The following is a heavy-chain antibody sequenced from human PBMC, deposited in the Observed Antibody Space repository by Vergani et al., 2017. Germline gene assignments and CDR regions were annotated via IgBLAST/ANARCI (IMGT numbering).Heavy chain of an antibody. CDR2: IVVGSGNT. CDR1: GFTFTSSA. V-gene: IGHV1-58*01. J-gene: IGHJ4*02. CDR3: AASLSVAGPLN. Sequence: QMQLVQSGPEVKKPGTSVKVSCKASGFTFTSSAVQWVRQARGQRLEWIGWIVVGSGNTNYAQKFQERVTITRDMSTSTAYMELGSLRSEDTAVYYCAASLSVAGPLNWGQGTLVTVSS. D-gene: IGHD2-15*01.